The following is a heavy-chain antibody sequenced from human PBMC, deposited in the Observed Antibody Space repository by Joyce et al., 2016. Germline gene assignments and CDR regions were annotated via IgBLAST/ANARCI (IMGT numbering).Heavy chain of an antibody. V-gene: IGHV3-9*01. CDR1: GFTVGDFA. Sequence: ELQLVESGGGLVQPGRSLRLSCEASGFTVGDFAMHWVRQAPGKGLAWVSSITRNSDTIGYADSVKGRFTISRDNAKNSLYLQMDSLRVEDTAFYYCIKAVSPWGWYWGQGTLVTVSP. J-gene: IGHJ4*02. CDR2: ITRNSDTI. CDR3: IKAVSPWGWY. D-gene: IGHD3-16*01.